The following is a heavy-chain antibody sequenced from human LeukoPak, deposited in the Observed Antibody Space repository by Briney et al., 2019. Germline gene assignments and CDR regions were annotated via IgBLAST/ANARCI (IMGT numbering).Heavy chain of an antibody. CDR2: INPNSGGT. V-gene: IGHV1-2*06. CDR1: GYTFTDYY. J-gene: IGHJ6*02. CDR3: ARGGYDFVYYYYGMDV. Sequence: GASVTVSFMASGYTFTDYYMHWVGQARGQGREGMGRINPNSGGTNYAQKFQGSVTMTRDTSISTAYMELSRLRSDDTAVYYCARGGYDFVYYYYGMDVRGQGTTVTVSS. D-gene: IGHD3-3*01.